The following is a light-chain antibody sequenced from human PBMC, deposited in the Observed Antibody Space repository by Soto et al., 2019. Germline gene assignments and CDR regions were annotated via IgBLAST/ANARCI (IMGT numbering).Light chain of an antibody. CDR1: QSVSSIH. CDR3: QQYGSSPRT. CDR2: GAS. Sequence: EIVLTQSPGTLSLSPGERATLSCRASQSVSSIHFAWYQQKLGQAPRLLIYGASSRATGIPDRFSGSGSGTDFTLTISRLEPEDSAVYYCQQYGSSPRTFGQGTKVDSK. J-gene: IGKJ1*01. V-gene: IGKV3-20*01.